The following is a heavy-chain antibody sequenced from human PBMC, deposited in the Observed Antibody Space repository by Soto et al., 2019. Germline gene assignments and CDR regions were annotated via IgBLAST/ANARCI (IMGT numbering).Heavy chain of an antibody. CDR2: TYYRSKWYN. Sequence: PSQTLSLTCAISGDSVSSNSAAWNWIRQSPSRGLEWLGRTYYRSKWYNDYAVSVKSRITINPDTSKNQFSLQLNSVTPEDTAVYYCARDQGWQLGPWVAVGYDAFDIWGQGTMVTVAS. CDR1: GDSVSSNSAA. V-gene: IGHV6-1*01. D-gene: IGHD6-6*01. CDR3: ARDQGWQLGPWVAVGYDAFDI. J-gene: IGHJ3*02.